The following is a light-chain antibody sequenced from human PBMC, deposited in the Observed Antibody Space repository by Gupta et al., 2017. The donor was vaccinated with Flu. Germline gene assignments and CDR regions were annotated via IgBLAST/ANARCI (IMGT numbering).Light chain of an antibody. Sequence: QTVLTQPPSAPAAPGEKATIPCFGSCSNIGSESVSWYQHLPGTAPKLLISDNSERPSGIPDRFSGSKSGTSATLGITGIQTGDEADYYCGTWDSKLSVVVFGGGTKLTVL. CDR3: GTWDSKLSVVV. CDR2: DNS. CDR1: CSNIGSES. J-gene: IGLJ3*02. V-gene: IGLV1-51*01.